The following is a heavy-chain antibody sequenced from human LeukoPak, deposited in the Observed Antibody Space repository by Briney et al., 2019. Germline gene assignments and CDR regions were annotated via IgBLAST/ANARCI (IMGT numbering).Heavy chain of an antibody. D-gene: IGHD3-10*01. CDR1: GFTFSSYS. CDR2: ISSSSSYI. J-gene: IGHJ4*02. CDR3: AKYKSWFGELLTDY. V-gene: IGHV3-21*04. Sequence: GGSLRLSCAASGFTFSSYSMNWVRQAPGKGLEWVSSISSSSSYIYYADSVKGRFTISRDNAKNSLYLQMNSLRAEDTAVYYCAKYKSWFGELLTDYWGQGTWSPSPQ.